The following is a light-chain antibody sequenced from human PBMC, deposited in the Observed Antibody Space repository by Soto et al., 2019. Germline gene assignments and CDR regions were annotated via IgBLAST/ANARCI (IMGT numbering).Light chain of an antibody. CDR2: GAS. Sequence: EIVLTQSRGTLSLSPGERATLSCRASQSVSSSYLAWYQQKPGQAPRLLIYGASSRATGIPDRFSGSGSGTDFTLTISRLEPEDFAVYYCQQYGSSPWTFGQGTKVGIK. V-gene: IGKV3-20*01. CDR1: QSVSSSY. CDR3: QQYGSSPWT. J-gene: IGKJ1*01.